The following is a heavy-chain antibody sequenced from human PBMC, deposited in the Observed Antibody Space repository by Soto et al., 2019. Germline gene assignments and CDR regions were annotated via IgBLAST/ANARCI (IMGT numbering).Heavy chain of an antibody. V-gene: IGHV3-23*01. J-gene: IGHJ3*02. D-gene: IGHD3-16*01. CDR1: GFTFEIFS. CDR2: ISATGGST. CDR3: AKSWGDSWQQSAFDM. Sequence: EVQLLESGGDLVQPGGSLRLSCVASGFTFEIFSMSWVRQAPGKGLQWVSGISATGGSTHYADSVKGRFTISSDNSRKTLYLHLNSLRSEDTATYYCAKSWGDSWQQSAFDMWGQGTMVTVAS.